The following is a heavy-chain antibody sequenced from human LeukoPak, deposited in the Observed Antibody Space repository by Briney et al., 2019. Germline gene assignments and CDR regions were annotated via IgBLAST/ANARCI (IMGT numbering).Heavy chain of an antibody. D-gene: IGHD5-24*01. Sequence: GRSLRLSCAASGFTFSSYAMSWVRQAPGKGLEWVSAISGSGGSTYYADSVKGRFTISRDNSKSTLYLQMNSLRAEDTAVYYCAKDLRDGYSTEYYFDYWGQGTLVTVSS. V-gene: IGHV3-23*01. J-gene: IGHJ4*02. CDR1: GFTFSSYA. CDR2: ISGSGGST. CDR3: AKDLRDGYSTEYYFDY.